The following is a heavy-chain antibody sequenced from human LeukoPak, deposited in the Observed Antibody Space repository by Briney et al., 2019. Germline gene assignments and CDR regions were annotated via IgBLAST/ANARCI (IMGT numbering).Heavy chain of an antibody. Sequence: GGSLRLSCAASGFTVSSNYMSWVRQAPGKGLEWVSVIYSGGSTYYADSVKGRFTISRDNSKNTLYLQMNSLRAEDTAVYYCARGPRITMIVVARRRPHTFDYWGQGTLVTVSS. CDR3: ARGPRITMIVVARRRPHTFDY. CDR2: IYSGGST. CDR1: GFTVSSNY. V-gene: IGHV3-66*01. D-gene: IGHD3-22*01. J-gene: IGHJ4*02.